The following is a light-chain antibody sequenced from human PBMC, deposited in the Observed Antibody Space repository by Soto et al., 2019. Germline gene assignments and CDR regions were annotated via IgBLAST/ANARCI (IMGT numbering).Light chain of an antibody. Sequence: IVLTQSPATLSLSPGERAALSCRASQSVSTSLAWYQHKPGQAPRLFIYDASKRAPGIPARFSGSGSGTDFTLTISSLEAEDFAVYYCQVRDVWPSFGQGTKADIK. V-gene: IGKV3-11*01. CDR1: QSVSTS. CDR3: QVRDVWPS. CDR2: DAS. J-gene: IGKJ1*01.